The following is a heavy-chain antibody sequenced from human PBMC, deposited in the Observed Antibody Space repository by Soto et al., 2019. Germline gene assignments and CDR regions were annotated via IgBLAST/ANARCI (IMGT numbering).Heavy chain of an antibody. J-gene: IGHJ4*02. CDR1: GGTFSNYA. D-gene: IGHD5-12*01. CDR2: IVPIVDTS. V-gene: IGHV1-69*12. Sequence: QVQLVQSGAAVRQPASSVKVSCKTSGGTFSNYAISWVRQAPGQGLEWMGGIVPIVDTSTYAQKFQGRVTITADESTSTVYMELSSLRSDDTAVYDCVRVVAIPGYPDNWGQGTLVTVSS. CDR3: VRVVAIPGYPDN.